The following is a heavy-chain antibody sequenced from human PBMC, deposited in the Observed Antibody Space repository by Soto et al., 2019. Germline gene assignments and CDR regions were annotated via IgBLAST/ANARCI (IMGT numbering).Heavy chain of an antibody. J-gene: IGHJ4*02. CDR1: GGSISSYY. CDR2: IYYSGST. V-gene: IGHV4-59*01. Sequence: SETLSLTCTVSGGSISSYYWSWIRQPPGKGLEWIGYIYYSGSTNYNPSLKSRVTISVDTSKNQFSLKLSSVTAEDTAVYYCARRWGGTFDYWGKGTLGTVS. CDR3: ARRWGGTFDY. D-gene: IGHD2-21*01.